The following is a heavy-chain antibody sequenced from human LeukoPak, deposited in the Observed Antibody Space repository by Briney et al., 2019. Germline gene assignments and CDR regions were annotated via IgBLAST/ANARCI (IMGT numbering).Heavy chain of an antibody. CDR1: GYSISSGYY. V-gene: IGHV4-38-2*01. J-gene: IGHJ5*02. Sequence: SETLSLTCAVSGYSISSGYYWGWIRQPPGKGLEWIGSIYHSGSTYYNPSLKSRVTISVDTAKNQFSLKLSSVTAADTAVYYCARLWGVTMVRGGIIADWFDPWGQGTLVTVSS. D-gene: IGHD3-10*01. CDR2: IYHSGST. CDR3: ARLWGVTMVRGGIIADWFDP.